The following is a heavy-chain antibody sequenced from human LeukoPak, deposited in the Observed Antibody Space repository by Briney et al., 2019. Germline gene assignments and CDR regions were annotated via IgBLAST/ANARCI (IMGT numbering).Heavy chain of an antibody. J-gene: IGHJ6*02. CDR1: DGSFIGYY. V-gene: IGHV4-59*01. CDR3: ARESGSGWSPKYYGMDV. D-gene: IGHD6-19*01. Sequence: SSETLSLTCAVYDGSFIGYYWNWIRQPPGKGLEWIGYIYYSGSTNYNPSLKSRVTISVDTSKNQFSLKLSSVTAADTAVYYCARESGSGWSPKYYGMDVWGQGTTVTVSS. CDR2: IYYSGST.